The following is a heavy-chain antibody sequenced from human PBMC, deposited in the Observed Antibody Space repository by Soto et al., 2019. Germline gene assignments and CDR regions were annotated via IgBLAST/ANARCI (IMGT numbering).Heavy chain of an antibody. D-gene: IGHD6-19*01. J-gene: IGHJ5*02. V-gene: IGHV3-30-3*01. CDR2: ISYDGTNK. CDR3: ARPFFPYSSCWYGH. CDR1: GFTFSSYA. Sequence: QVQLVESGGGVVQPGRSLRLSCAASGFTFSSYAMHWVRQAPGKGLEWVAVISYDGTNKYYADSVKGRFTISRDNSKNTPYLQMNSVRAEDTAEYYCARPFFPYSSCWYGHWGQGPLVSVSS.